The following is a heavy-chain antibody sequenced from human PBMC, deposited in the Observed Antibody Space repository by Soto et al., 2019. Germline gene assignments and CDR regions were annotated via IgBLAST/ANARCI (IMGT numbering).Heavy chain of an antibody. J-gene: IGHJ3*02. D-gene: IGHD4-17*01. CDR1: GFTFSTYA. CDR2: ISGSGVAT. V-gene: IGHV3-23*01. CDR3: AQPRGYGVFDAYDI. Sequence: GGSLRLSCAASGFTFSTYAMNWVRQAPGKGLEWVSAISGSGVATYYADSVKGRFTISRDNYINRLYLQMNSLRTEDTAVYYCAQPRGYGVFDAYDIWGQGTMVTVSS.